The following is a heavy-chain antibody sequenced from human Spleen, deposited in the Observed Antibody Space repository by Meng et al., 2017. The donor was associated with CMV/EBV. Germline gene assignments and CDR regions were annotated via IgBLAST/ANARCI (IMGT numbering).Heavy chain of an antibody. CDR2: IYSGGSST. V-gene: IGHV3-23*03. CDR3: AKSSGSYFSVADY. J-gene: IGHJ4*02. Sequence: ADSGCTFSSYSMSWVRQAPGKGLEWVSVIYSGGSSTYYADSVKGRFTISRDNSKNTLYLQMNSLRAEDTAVYYCAKSSGSYFSVADYWGQGTLVTVSS. D-gene: IGHD1-26*01. CDR1: GCTFSSYS.